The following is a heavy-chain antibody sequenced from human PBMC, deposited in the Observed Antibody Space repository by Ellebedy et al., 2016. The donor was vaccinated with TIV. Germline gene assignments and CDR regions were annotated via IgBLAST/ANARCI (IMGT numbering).Heavy chain of an antibody. J-gene: IGHJ6*02. D-gene: IGHD1-7*01. CDR2: IYSGGST. CDR1: GFTVSNTY. CDR3: ASTSTGTTGDGMDV. Sequence: GESLKISCAASGFTVSNTYMGWVRQAPGKGLDWVSVIYSGGSTYYADSVKGRFTISRDNSKNTLYLQMNSLRAEDTAVYYCASTSTGTTGDGMDVWGQGTTVTVSS. V-gene: IGHV3-53*01.